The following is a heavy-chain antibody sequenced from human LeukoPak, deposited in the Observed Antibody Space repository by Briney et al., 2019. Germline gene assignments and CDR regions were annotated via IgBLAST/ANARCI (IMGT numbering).Heavy chain of an antibody. D-gene: IGHD6-19*01. J-gene: IGHJ4*02. CDR3: AREKAGQWLVVDY. CDR2: IIPVFGTA. V-gene: IGHV1-69*13. CDR1: GGTFSSYT. Sequence: ASVEVSCKASGGTFSSYTINWVRQAPGQGLEWMGGIIPVFGTANYVQKFQGRVTISADESTSTAYMELSSLRSEDTAVYYCAREKAGQWLVVDYWGQGTLVTVSS.